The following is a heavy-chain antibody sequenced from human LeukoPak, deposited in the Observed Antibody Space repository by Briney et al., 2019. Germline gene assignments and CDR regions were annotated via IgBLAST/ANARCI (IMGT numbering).Heavy chain of an antibody. CDR3: ARHQWVPAFDI. J-gene: IGHJ3*02. Sequence: PSETLSLTCAVYGGSFSGYYWSWNRQPPGKGLEWIGEINHSGSTNYNPSLKSRVTISVDTSKNQFSLKLSSVTASDTAVYYCARHQWVPAFDIWGQGTMVTVSS. V-gene: IGHV4-34*01. CDR2: INHSGST. CDR1: GGSFSGYY. D-gene: IGHD1-26*01.